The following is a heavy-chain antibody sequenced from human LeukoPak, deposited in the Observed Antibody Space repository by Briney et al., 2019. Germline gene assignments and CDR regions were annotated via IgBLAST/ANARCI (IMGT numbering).Heavy chain of an antibody. CDR2: ISAYNGNT. J-gene: IGHJ5*02. CDR3: ARFSIPANWFDP. CDR1: GYTFTSYG. V-gene: IGHV1-18*01. D-gene: IGHD6-25*01. Sequence: ASVKVSCRASGYTFTSYGISWVRQAPGQGLEWMGWISAYNGNTNYAQNLQGRVTMTTDTSTRIAYMELRSLGSDDTAIYYCARFSIPANWFDPWGQGTLVTVSS.